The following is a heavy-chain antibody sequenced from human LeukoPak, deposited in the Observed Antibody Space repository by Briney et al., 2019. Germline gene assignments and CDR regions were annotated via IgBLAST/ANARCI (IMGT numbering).Heavy chain of an antibody. CDR2: IKQDGSEK. J-gene: IGHJ4*02. D-gene: IGHD6-13*01. Sequence: GGSLRLSCAASGFTFSRNWMNWVRQAPGKGLEWVANIKQDGSEKYYVDSVKGRFTISRDNSKSTLYLQMNSLRTQDTAVYYCATSTENLVLDYWGQGTLVTVSS. V-gene: IGHV3-7*01. CDR3: ATSTENLVLDY. CDR1: GFTFSRNW.